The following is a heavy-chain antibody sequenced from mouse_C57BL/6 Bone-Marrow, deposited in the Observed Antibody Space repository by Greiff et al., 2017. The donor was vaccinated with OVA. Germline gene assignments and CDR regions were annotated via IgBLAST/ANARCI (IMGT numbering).Heavy chain of an antibody. D-gene: IGHD3-3*01. CDR3: ARGGDGGVDY. CDR1: GYTFTSYW. CDR2: IYPSDSET. V-gene: IGHV1-61*01. J-gene: IGHJ2*01. Sequence: VKLQESGAELVRPGSSVKLSCKASGYTFTSYWMDWVKQRPGQGLEWIGNIYPSDSETHYNQKFKDKATLTVDKSSSTAYMQLSSLTSEDSAVYYCARGGDGGVDYWGQGTTLTVSS.